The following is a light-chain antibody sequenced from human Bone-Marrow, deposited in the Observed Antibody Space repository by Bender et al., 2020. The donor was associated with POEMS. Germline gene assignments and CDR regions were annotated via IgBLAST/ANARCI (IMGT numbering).Light chain of an antibody. CDR3: QSYDNSLGGWV. Sequence: QSALTQPRSVSGSPGQSVTISCTGTSGDVGAYNYVSWYQQHPGKAPKVMIYEVSKRPSGVPDRFSGSKSGNTASLTITGVQAEDEGDYYCQSYDNSLGGWVFGGGTKLTVL. J-gene: IGLJ3*02. V-gene: IGLV2-11*01. CDR2: EVS. CDR1: SGDVGAYNY.